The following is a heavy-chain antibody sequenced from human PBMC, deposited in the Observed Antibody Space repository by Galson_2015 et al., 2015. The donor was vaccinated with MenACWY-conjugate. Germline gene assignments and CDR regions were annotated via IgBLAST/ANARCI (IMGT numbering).Heavy chain of an antibody. CDR3: ARHGAGCRTTSCANYYFYAMDV. Sequence: ETLSLTCTVSGASISSYYWSWIRQSPGKGLEWIGYMYYSGRTSYNPSLKSRVTLSVDTSTNQFSLKLSSVTAADTAVYYCARHGAGCRTTSCANYYFYAMDVWGQGTTVTVSS. V-gene: IGHV4-59*08. D-gene: IGHD2-2*01. CDR2: MYYSGRT. J-gene: IGHJ6*02. CDR1: GASISSYY.